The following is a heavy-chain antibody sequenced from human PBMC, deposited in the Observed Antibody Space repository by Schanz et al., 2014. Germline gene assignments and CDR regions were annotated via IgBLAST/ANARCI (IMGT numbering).Heavy chain of an antibody. V-gene: IGHV3-48*04. Sequence: EVELVESGGGWVQPGGSLRLSCAASGFTFSDYSMNWVRQAPGKGPEWVSYIRSSSTPIYYADSVKGRFTISRDNAKNSLFLHMNSLRAEDTAVYYCVRDILHRVYDSGSPWGQGTLVTVSS. D-gene: IGHD3-10*01. CDR1: GFTFSDYS. J-gene: IGHJ5*02. CDR3: VRDILHRVYDSGSP. CDR2: IRSSSTPI.